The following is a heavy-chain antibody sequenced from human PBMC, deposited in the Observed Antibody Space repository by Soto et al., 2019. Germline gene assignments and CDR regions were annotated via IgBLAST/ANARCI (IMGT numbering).Heavy chain of an antibody. CDR1: GFTFSSYG. J-gene: IGHJ4*02. CDR3: AKWSAVAGANDY. CDR2: ISYDGSNK. Sequence: GGSLRLSCAASGFTFSSYGMHWVRQAPGKGLEWVAVISYDGSNKYYADSVKGRFTISRDNSKNTLYLQMNSLRAEDTAVYYCAKWSAVAGANDYWGQGTLVTVSS. D-gene: IGHD6-19*01. V-gene: IGHV3-30*18.